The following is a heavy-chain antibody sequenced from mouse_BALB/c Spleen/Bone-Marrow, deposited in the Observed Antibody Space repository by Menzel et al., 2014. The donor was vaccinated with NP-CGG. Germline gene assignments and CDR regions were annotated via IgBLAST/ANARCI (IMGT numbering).Heavy chain of an antibody. Sequence: LVKTGASVKISCQASGYSFTGYYMHWVKQSHGKSLEWIGYISCYNGATSYNQKFKGKATFTVDTSSSTAYMQFNSRTSEDSAVYYCARRDWDGGYYFDYWGQGTTLTVSP. V-gene: IGHV1S34*01. CDR2: ISCYNGAT. D-gene: IGHD4-1*01. CDR1: GYSFTGYY. J-gene: IGHJ2*01. CDR3: ARRDWDGGYYFDY.